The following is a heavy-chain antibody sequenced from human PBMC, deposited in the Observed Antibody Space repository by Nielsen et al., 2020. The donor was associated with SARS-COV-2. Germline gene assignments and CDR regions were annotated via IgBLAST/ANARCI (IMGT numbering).Heavy chain of an antibody. CDR1: GFTFSDYY. CDR3: ARGDSGSGSYYCDY. D-gene: IGHD3-10*01. V-gene: IGHV3-11*01. Sequence: GESLKISCAASGFTFSDYYMSWIRQAPGKGLEWVSYISSSGSTIYYADSVKGRFTISRDNAKNSLYLQMNSLRAEDTAVYYCARGDSGSGSYYCDYWGQGTLVTVSS. CDR2: ISSSGSTI. J-gene: IGHJ4*02.